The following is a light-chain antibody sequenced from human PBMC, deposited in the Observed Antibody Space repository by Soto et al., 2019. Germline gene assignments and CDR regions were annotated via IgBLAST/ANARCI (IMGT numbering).Light chain of an antibody. CDR3: SSFTSTSSTLV. CDR2: EVS. J-gene: IGLJ2*01. Sequence: QSALTQPASVSGSPGQSITISCTGTSSDVGGYNSVSWYQQHPGKPPKLMICEVSNRPSGISDRFSGSKSGNTASLTISGLQAEDEADYYCSSFTSTSSTLVFGGGTKVTVL. CDR1: SSDVGGYNS. V-gene: IGLV2-14*01.